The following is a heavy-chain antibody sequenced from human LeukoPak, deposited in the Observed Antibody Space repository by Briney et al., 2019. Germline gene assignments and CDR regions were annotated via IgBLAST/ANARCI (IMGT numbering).Heavy chain of an antibody. Sequence: SETLSLTCTVPGGSISSYYWSWIRQPPGKGLEWIGYIYYSGSTNYNPSLKSRVTISVDTSKNQFSLKLSSVTAADTAVYYCARDLGGGGSYYRYAFDIWGQGTMVTVSS. J-gene: IGHJ3*02. V-gene: IGHV4-59*01. D-gene: IGHD1-26*01. CDR2: IYYSGST. CDR3: ARDLGGGGSYYRYAFDI. CDR1: GGSISSYY.